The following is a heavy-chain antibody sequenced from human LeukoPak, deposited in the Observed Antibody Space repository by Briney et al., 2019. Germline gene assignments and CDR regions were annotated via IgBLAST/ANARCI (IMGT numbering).Heavy chain of an antibody. CDR2: ISGSGGST. CDR3: AKALQWLGNFDY. CDR1: GFTFSSYA. Sequence: GGSLRLSCAASGFTFSSYAMSWVRQAPGKGLEWVSAISGSGGSTYYADSVKGRFTISRDNYKNTLYLQMNSLRAEDTAVYYCAKALQWLGNFDYWGQGTLVTVSS. V-gene: IGHV3-23*01. J-gene: IGHJ4*02. D-gene: IGHD6-19*01.